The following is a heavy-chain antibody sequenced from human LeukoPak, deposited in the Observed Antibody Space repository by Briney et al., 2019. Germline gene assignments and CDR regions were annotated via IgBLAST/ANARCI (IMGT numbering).Heavy chain of an antibody. CDR3: ASGEDYDSSGYRYFDY. CDR1: GFTFSSYW. J-gene: IGHJ4*02. D-gene: IGHD3-22*01. Sequence: PGGSLRLSCAASGFTFSSYWMTWVRQAPGKGLERVANIKEDGSEKYYVDSVKGRFTISRDNAKNSLYLQMNSLRAEDTAVYYCASGEDYDSSGYRYFDYWGQGTLVTVSS. CDR2: IKEDGSEK. V-gene: IGHV3-7*01.